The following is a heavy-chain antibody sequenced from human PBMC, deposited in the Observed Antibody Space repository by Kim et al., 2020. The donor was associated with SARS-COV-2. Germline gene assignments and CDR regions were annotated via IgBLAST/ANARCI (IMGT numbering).Heavy chain of an antibody. Sequence: YAQNSRRRVTITRDTSARTVYMELSSLSSEDTAVYYCARSFGVVITNWFDPWGQGTLVTVSS. CDR3: ARSFGVVITNWFDP. V-gene: IGHV1-3*01. J-gene: IGHJ5*02. D-gene: IGHD3-3*01.